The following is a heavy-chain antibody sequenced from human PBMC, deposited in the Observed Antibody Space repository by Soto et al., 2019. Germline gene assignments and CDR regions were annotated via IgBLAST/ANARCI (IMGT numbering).Heavy chain of an antibody. D-gene: IGHD2-21*01. CDR2: IPTKSYGGTI. CDR3: TNYHCGGGKCRGWSLDL. V-gene: IGHV3-15*07. Sequence: QLVESGGGLVKPGGSLRLSCAASGFSFTNAWMNWVRQAPGKGLEWVGRIPTKSYGGTIDYAAPVKGRFTISRDDSKDTLYLQMNSLKSEDTAVYYCTNYHCGGGKCRGWSLDLWGRGTLVTVSS. J-gene: IGHJ2*01. CDR1: GFSFTNAW.